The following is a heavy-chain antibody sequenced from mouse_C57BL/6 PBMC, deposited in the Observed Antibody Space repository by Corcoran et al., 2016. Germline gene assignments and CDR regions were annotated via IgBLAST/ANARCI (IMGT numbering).Heavy chain of an antibody. Sequence: QVQLQQSGAELVKPGASVKISCKASGYAFSSYWMNWVKQRPGKGLEWIGQIYPGDGDTNYNGKFKGKATLTADKSSSTAYMQLRSLTSEDSAVYFCARRSYYYGSSYFDYWGQGTTLTVSS. D-gene: IGHD1-1*01. CDR2: IYPGDGDT. J-gene: IGHJ2*01. CDR1: GYAFSSYW. V-gene: IGHV1-80*01. CDR3: ARRSYYYGSSYFDY.